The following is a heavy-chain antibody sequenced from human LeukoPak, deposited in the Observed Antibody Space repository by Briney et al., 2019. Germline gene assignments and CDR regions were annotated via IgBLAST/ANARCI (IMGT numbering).Heavy chain of an antibody. CDR1: GFTFSSYG. Sequence: PGGSLRLSCAASGFTFSSYGMHWVRQAPGKGLEWVAVISYDGSNKYYADSAKGRFTISRDNSKNTLYLQMNSLRAEDTAVYYCCYYGSGSYFAFDYWGQGTLVTVSS. J-gene: IGHJ4*02. V-gene: IGHV3-30*03. CDR2: ISYDGSNK. D-gene: IGHD3-10*01. CDR3: CYYGSGSYFAFDY.